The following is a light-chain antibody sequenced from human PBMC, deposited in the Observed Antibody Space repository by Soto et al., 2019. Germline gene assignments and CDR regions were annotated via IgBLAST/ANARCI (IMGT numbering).Light chain of an antibody. CDR1: QDISNY. J-gene: IGKJ4*01. CDR3: QKYDNLPLN. Sequence: DIQITHSPSSLSGSVVDRVTITFQASQDISNYLNWYQQKPGKAPKLLIYDASNLETGVPSRFSGSGSGTDFTFTISSLQPEDIATYYCQKYDNLPLNFGGGTKVDIK. CDR2: DAS. V-gene: IGKV1-33*01.